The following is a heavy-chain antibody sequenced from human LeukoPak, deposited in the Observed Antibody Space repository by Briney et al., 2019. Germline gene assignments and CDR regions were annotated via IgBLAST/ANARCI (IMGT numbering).Heavy chain of an antibody. CDR2: IYSGGTT. Sequence: GGSLRLSCAASGISVSSDYMSWVRQAPGKGLEWVSVIYSGGTTYYADSVKGRFTISRDNSRNTVHLQMNSLRAEDAAVYYCARKRGYYDSSGFDWFDPRGQGTLVTVSS. CDR3: ARKRGYYDSSGFDWFDP. J-gene: IGHJ5*02. V-gene: IGHV3-66*01. D-gene: IGHD3-22*01. CDR1: GISVSSDY.